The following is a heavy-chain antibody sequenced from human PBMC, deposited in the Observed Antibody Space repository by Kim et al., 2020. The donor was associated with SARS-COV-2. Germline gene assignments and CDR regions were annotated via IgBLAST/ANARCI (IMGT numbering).Heavy chain of an antibody. CDR3: ASLDYYYDSSGWFDP. Sequence: DSVKGRFTISRDNAKNSLYLQMNSLRAEDTAVYYCASLDYYYDSSGWFDPWGQGTLVTVSS. J-gene: IGHJ5*02. D-gene: IGHD3-22*01. V-gene: IGHV3-11*04.